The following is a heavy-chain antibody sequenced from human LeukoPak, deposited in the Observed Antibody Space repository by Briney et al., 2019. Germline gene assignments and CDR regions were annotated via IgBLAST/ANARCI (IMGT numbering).Heavy chain of an antibody. CDR1: GYSISSGYY. V-gene: IGHV4-38-2*02. Sequence: SSETLPLTCTVSGYSISSGYYWGWIRQPPGQGLEWIGSIYHSGSTYYNPSLKSRLTISVDTSKNQFSLKLSSVTAADTAVYYCARDFNIVVVPAASFDYWGQGTLVTVSS. J-gene: IGHJ4*02. CDR3: ARDFNIVVVPAASFDY. CDR2: IYHSGST. D-gene: IGHD2-2*01.